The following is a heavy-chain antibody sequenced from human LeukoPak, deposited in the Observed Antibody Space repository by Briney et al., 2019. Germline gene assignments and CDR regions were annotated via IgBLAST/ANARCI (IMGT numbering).Heavy chain of an antibody. Sequence: SETLSLTCTVSGGSISNYYWSWIRQPAGKGLEWIGRIYTSGSTDYNPSLKSRITMSIDTSKSHFSLKLSSVSAADTAVYYCARGYYYFDYWGQGTLVTVSS. V-gene: IGHV4-4*07. CDR1: GGSISNYY. CDR3: ARGYYYFDY. J-gene: IGHJ4*02. D-gene: IGHD3-10*01. CDR2: IYTSGST.